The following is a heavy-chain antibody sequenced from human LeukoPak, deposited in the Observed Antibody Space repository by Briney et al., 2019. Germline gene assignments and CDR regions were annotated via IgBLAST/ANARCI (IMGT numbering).Heavy chain of an antibody. CDR2: IYNDGST. CDR1: GAHIYNFY. Sequence: NPSETLSLTCTVSGAHIYNFYWSWLRQPAGKGLEWIGHIYNDGSTKYNPSLKSRVTLSADVSKDQFSLNLTSATAADTAVYYCAKAGGGTFDPWGPGTLVIVSS. V-gene: IGHV4-4*07. D-gene: IGHD3-16*01. CDR3: AKAGGGTFDP. J-gene: IGHJ5*02.